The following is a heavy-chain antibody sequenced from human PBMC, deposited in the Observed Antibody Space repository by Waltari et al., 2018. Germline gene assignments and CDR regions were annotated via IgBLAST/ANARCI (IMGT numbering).Heavy chain of an antibody. D-gene: IGHD6-6*01. CDR3: ARQGSSSSPTYFDY. V-gene: IGHV4-61*09. Sequence: QVQLQESGPGLVKPSQTLSLTCTVSGGSISSGSYYWSWIRQPAGKGLEWIGYIYTSGSTNYNPSLKSRVTISVDTSKNQFSLKLSSVTAADTAVYYCARQGSSSSPTYFDYWGQGTLVTVSS. CDR1: GGSISSGSYY. CDR2: IYTSGST. J-gene: IGHJ4*02.